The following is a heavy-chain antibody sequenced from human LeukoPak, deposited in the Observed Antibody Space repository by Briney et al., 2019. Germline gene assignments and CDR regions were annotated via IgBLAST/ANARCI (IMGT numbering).Heavy chain of an antibody. V-gene: IGHV4-30-2*01. D-gene: IGHD6-13*01. CDR1: GGSISSGGYY. J-gene: IGHJ4*02. CDR3: ARDRGEAAAGLLDY. CDR2: IYHSGST. Sequence: SQTLSLTCTVSGGSISSGGYYWSWIRQPPGKGLEWIGYIYHSGSTYYNPSLKSRVTISVDRSKNQFSLKLSSVTAADTAVYYCARDRGEAAAGLLDYWGQGTLVTVPS.